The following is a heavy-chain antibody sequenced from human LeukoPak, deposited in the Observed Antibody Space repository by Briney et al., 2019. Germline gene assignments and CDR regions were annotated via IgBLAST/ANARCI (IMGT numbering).Heavy chain of an antibody. CDR1: GFSFSSHA. Sequence: PGGSLRLSRVASGFSFSSHAMHWVSQAPGRGLEWVAVISFDANNKYYADSVKGRFSISRDDSKNTVYLQMNSLRPDDTAVYYCVRGDSSSWDYWGQGTLVTVSS. CDR3: VRGDSSSWDY. CDR2: ISFDANNK. V-gene: IGHV3-30-3*01. D-gene: IGHD6-13*01. J-gene: IGHJ4*02.